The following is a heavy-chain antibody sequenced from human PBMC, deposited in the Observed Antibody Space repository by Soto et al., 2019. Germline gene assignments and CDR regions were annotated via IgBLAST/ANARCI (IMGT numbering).Heavy chain of an antibody. V-gene: IGHV1-69*08. CDR2: IIPILGIA. D-gene: IGHD2-2*01. CDR1: GGTFSSYT. Sequence: QVQLVQSGAEVKKPGSSVKVSCKASGGTFSSYTISWVRQAPGQGLEWMGRIIPILGIANYAQKFQGRVTITADKSTSTAYMELSRLRSEDTAVYYCAREGRYCSSTSCSYYYYYYMDVWGKGTTVTVSS. CDR3: AREGRYCSSTSCSYYYYYYMDV. J-gene: IGHJ6*03.